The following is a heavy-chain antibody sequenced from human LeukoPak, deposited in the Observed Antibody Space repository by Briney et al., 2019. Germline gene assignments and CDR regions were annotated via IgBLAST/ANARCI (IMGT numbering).Heavy chain of an antibody. D-gene: IGHD1-1*01. J-gene: IGHJ6*02. CDR2: IYYSGST. V-gene: IGHV4-59*01. Sequence: SETLSLTCSVSGGSISTYYWSWIRQPPGKGLEWIGYIYYSGSTNYNPSLKSRVTSSVDTSKNQFSLKLTSVTAADTAVYYCARAQLNLLVDFGMDVWGQGTTVTVSS. CDR3: ARAQLNLLVDFGMDV. CDR1: GGSISTYY.